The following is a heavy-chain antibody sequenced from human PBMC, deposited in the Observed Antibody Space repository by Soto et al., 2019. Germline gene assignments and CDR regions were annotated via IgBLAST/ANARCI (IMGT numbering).Heavy chain of an antibody. D-gene: IGHD4-17*01. V-gene: IGHV4-39*01. CDR3: VRQVEDYGDYVGYCQP. CDR1: GGSISSSSYY. J-gene: IGHJ1*01. Sequence: SETLSLTCTVSGGSISSSSYYWGWIRQPPGRGLEWIGSIYYSGSTYYNPSLKSRVTISVDTSKNQFSLKLSSVTAADTAVYYCVRQVEDYGDYVGYCQPWRQGTLGTVSS. CDR2: IYYSGST.